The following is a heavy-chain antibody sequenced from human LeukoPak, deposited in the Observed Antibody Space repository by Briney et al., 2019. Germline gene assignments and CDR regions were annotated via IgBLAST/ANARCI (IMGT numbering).Heavy chain of an antibody. V-gene: IGHV3-23*01. CDR3: ARDPNSIGTFDY. J-gene: IGHJ4*02. Sequence: GGPLRLSCAASGFTFSSYAMSWVRQAPGKGLEWVSAISGSGGSTYYADSVKGRFTISRDNAKNSLYLQMNSLRAEDTAVYYCARDPNSIGTFDYWGQGTLVTVSS. CDR2: ISGSGGST. D-gene: IGHD2-21*01. CDR1: GFTFSSYA.